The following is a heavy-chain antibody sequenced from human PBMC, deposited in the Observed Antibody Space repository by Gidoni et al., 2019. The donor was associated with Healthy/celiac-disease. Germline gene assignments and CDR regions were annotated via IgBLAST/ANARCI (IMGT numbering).Heavy chain of an antibody. J-gene: IGHJ4*02. CDR1: GFTFSSYA. V-gene: IGHV3-64D*06. CDR2: ISSNGGST. CDR3: VSSGPVVVDSFDY. D-gene: IGHD2-15*01. Sequence: EVQLVESGGGLVQPGGSLRLSCSASGFTFSSYARHWVRQAPGKGLEYVSAISSNGGSTYYADSVKGRFTISRDNSKNTLYLKMSSLRAEDTAVYYCVSSGPVVVDSFDYWGQGTLVTVSS.